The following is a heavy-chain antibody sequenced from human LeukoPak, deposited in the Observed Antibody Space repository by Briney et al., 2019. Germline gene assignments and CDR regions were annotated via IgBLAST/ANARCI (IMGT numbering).Heavy chain of an antibody. V-gene: IGHV4-30-4*01. CDR3: ARDRRGGWEPRHYYYGMDV. CDR1: GGSISSGDCY. CDR2: IYYSGSA. Sequence: PSQTLSLTCTVSGGSISSGDCYWTWIHQPPGKGLEWIGYIYYSGSAYYNPSLKSRVTISVDTSKNQFSLKLSSVTAADTAVYYCARDRRGGWEPRHYYYGMDVWGQGTTVTVSS. J-gene: IGHJ6*02. D-gene: IGHD1-26*01.